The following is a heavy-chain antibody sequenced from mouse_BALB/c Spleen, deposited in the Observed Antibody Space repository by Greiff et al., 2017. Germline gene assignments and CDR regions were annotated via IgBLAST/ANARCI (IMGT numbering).Heavy chain of an antibody. CDR1: GYAFTNYL. D-gene: IGHD1-1*01. CDR2: INPGSGGT. Sequence: QVQLKESGAELVRPGTSVKVSCKASGYAFTNYLIEWVKQRPGQGLEWIGVINPGSGGTNYNEKFKGKATVTADKSSSTAYMQRSSLTSDDSAVYIGARASIRTVVATHMDDWGQGTSVTVSS. V-gene: IGHV1-54*01. CDR3: ARASIRTVVATHMDD. J-gene: IGHJ4*01.